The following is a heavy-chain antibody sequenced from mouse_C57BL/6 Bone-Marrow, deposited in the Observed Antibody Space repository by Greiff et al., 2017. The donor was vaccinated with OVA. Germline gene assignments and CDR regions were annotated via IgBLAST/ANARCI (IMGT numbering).Heavy chain of an antibody. V-gene: IGHV5-4*01. CDR2: ISDGGSYT. Sequence: EVQGVESGGGLVKPGGSLKLSCAASGFTFSSYAMSWVRQTPEKRLEWVATISDGGSYTYYPDNVKGRFTISRDNAKNNLYLQMSHLKSEDTAMYYCARRVGHYFDYWGQGTTLTVSS. CDR1: GFTFSSYA. CDR3: ARRVGHYFDY. D-gene: IGHD1-1*02. J-gene: IGHJ2*01.